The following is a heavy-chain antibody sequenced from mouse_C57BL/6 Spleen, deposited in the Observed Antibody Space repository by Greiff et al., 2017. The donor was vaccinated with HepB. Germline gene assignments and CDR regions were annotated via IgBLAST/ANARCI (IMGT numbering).Heavy chain of an antibody. Sequence: QVQLKQPGAELVRPGSSVKLSCKASGYTFTSYWMDWVKQRPGQGLEWIGNIYPSDSETHYNQKFKDKATLTVDKSSSTAYMQLSSLTSEDSAVYYCARGSYYSNYVVDYWGQGTTLTVSS. D-gene: IGHD2-5*01. CDR3: ARGSYYSNYVVDY. J-gene: IGHJ2*01. V-gene: IGHV1-61*01. CDR1: GYTFTSYW. CDR2: IYPSDSET.